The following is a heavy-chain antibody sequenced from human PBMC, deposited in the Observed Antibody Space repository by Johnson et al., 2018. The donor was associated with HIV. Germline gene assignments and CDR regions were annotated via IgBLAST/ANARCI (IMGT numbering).Heavy chain of an antibody. CDR3: ARTSCSGARCLGYDPFDV. CDR2: INGDGSRL. Sequence: EVQLVESGGGLVQPGGSLRLSCGASGFTFSDHWMQWVRQAPGQGLVWVSRINGDGSRLTYADSVKGRFTLARDNAKNTLYLELKSLRSEDTAVYYCARTSCSGARCLGYDPFDVWGQGAMVTVSS. CDR1: GFTFSDHW. D-gene: IGHD2-15*01. V-gene: IGHV3-74*02. J-gene: IGHJ3*01.